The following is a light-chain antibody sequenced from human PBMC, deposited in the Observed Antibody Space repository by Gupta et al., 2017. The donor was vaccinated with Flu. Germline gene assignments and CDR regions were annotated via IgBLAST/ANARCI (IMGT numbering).Light chain of an antibody. J-gene: IGLJ1*01. CDR2: EVS. CDR3: SSPAGSNSV. Sequence: QSALTQPPSASGSPGQSVTISCTGTSSDVGGYNYVSWYQQHPGKAHKLMIYEVSKRPSGVPDRFSGSKSATTASPTVSGLQAADEDDYYCSSPAGSNSVFGTGTKVTVL. CDR1: SSDVGGYNY. V-gene: IGLV2-8*01.